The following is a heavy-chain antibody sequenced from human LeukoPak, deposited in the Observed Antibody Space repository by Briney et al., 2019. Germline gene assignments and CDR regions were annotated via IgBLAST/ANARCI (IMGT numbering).Heavy chain of an antibody. Sequence: SETLSLTCTVSGYSISSGYYWGWIRQPPGKGLEWIGSICRSGSTYYSPSLKSRVTISVDTSKNQFSLKLSSVTAADTAVYYCARVPSGDSSSWYGWFDPWGQGTLVTVSS. CDR1: GYSISSGYY. CDR3: ARVPSGDSSSWYGWFDP. D-gene: IGHD6-13*01. CDR2: ICRSGST. J-gene: IGHJ5*02. V-gene: IGHV4-38-2*02.